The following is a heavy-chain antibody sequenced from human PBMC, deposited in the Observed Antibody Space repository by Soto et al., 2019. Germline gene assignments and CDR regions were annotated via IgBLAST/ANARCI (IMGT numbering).Heavy chain of an antibody. CDR2: TYYRSKWYN. V-gene: IGHV6-1*01. D-gene: IGHD1-26*01. Sequence: PSPTLSLTCAISGDSVSSNSAAWNWIRQSPSRGLEWLGRTYYRSKWYNDYAVSVKSRITINPDTSKNQFSLQLNSVTPEDTAVYYCARAVGVGATVYYYGMDVWGQGTTVTVSS. J-gene: IGHJ6*02. CDR3: ARAVGVGATVYYYGMDV. CDR1: GDSVSSNSAA.